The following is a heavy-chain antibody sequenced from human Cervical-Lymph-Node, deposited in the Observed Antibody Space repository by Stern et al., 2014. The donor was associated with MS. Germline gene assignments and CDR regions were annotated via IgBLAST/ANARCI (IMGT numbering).Heavy chain of an antibody. D-gene: IGHD2-2*01. CDR1: GYTFISYG. V-gene: IGHV1-18*01. J-gene: IGHJ3*02. CDR2: ISAYNGIT. Sequence: VQLVESGAEVKKPGSSVKVSCKASGYTFISYGISWVRQAPGQGLEWMGWISAYNGITNYAQKIQGRVTMTTDTSTSTAYMELRSLKSDDTAVYYCVRAESSSFTSDSFDIWGQGTMVTVSS. CDR3: VRAESSSFTSDSFDI.